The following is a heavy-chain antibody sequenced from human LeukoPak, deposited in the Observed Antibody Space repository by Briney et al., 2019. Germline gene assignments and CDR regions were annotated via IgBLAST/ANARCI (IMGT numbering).Heavy chain of an antibody. D-gene: IGHD5-12*01. CDR3: AAKGNGYTGIYVFAH. CDR2: FYAGGST. V-gene: IGHV3-66*01. Sequence: PGGSLRLSCEASGFSVSSNYMSWVRQAPGKGLEWVSVFYAGGSTYYTDSVKGRFTISRDTSKNPLYLQMNSLRPEDTAVYYRAAKGNGYTGIYVFAHWGQGTLVTVSS. CDR1: GFSVSSNY. J-gene: IGHJ4*02.